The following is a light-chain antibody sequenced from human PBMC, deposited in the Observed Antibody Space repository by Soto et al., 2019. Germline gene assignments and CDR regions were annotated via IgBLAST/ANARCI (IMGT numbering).Light chain of an antibody. CDR3: QQANGDPWT. CDR1: QDVRSW. Sequence: DIQMTQSPSSVSASVGDRVTISCRASQDVRSWLAWYQQKPGKAPNLLIYGASTLQSGVPLRFSDSGSGTDFTLTISSLQPEDFATYYCQQANGDPWTFGQGTKVEIK. V-gene: IGKV1-12*02. J-gene: IGKJ1*01. CDR2: GAS.